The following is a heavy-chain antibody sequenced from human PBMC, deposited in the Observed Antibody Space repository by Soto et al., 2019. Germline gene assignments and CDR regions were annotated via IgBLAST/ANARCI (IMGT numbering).Heavy chain of an antibody. V-gene: IGHV3-33*01. CDR1: GFTFSSYG. CDR3: ARPIGVAGFLFDF. J-gene: IGHJ4*02. D-gene: IGHD6-19*01. Sequence: GGSLRLSCAASGFTFSSYGMHWVRQAPGKGLEWVAVIWYDGSNKYYADSVKGRFTISRDNSKNTLYLQMNSLRAEYLALYYCARPIGVAGFLFDFWGQGTLVTVSS. CDR2: IWYDGSNK.